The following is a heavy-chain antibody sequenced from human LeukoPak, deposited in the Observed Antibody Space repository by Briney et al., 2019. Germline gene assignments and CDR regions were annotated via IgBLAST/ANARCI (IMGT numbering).Heavy chain of an antibody. CDR2: INHSGST. CDR1: GGSFSGYY. J-gene: IGHJ4*02. D-gene: IGHD3-3*01. V-gene: IGHV4-34*01. Sequence: PSETLSLTCAVYGGSFSGYYWSWIRQPPGKGLEWIGEINHSGSTNYNPSLKSRVTISVDTSKNQFSLKLSSVTAADTAVYYCARDKRIFGVVIPASYFDYWGQGTLVTVSS. CDR3: ARDKRIFGVVIPASYFDY.